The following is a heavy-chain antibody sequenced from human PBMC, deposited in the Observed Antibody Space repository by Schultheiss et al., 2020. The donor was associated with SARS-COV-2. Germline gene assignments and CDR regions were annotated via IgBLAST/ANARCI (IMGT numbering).Heavy chain of an antibody. CDR1: GGSFSGYY. CDR2: IYYSGST. D-gene: IGHD5-18*01. CDR3: AREGLPDY. J-gene: IGHJ4*02. V-gene: IGHV4-59*12. Sequence: GSLRLSCAVYGGSFSGYYWSWIRQPPGKGLEWIGYIYYSGSTNYNPSLKSRVTISVDSSKQHFSLKLSSVTAADTAVYYCAREGLPDYWGQGTLVTVSS.